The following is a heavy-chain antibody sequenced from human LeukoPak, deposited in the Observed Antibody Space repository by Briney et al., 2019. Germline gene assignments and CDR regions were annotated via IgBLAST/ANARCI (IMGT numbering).Heavy chain of an antibody. V-gene: IGHV1-46*01. CDR2: INPSGGST. J-gene: IGHJ4*02. Sequence: ASVKVSCKASGGTFSSYAISWVRQAPGQGLEWMGIINPSGGSTSYAQKFQGRVTMTRDTSTSTVYMELSSLRSEDTAVYYCARGVPLRGYYDSSGYFDYWGQGTLVTVSS. CDR3: ARGVPLRGYYDSSGYFDY. CDR1: GGTFSSYA. D-gene: IGHD3-22*01.